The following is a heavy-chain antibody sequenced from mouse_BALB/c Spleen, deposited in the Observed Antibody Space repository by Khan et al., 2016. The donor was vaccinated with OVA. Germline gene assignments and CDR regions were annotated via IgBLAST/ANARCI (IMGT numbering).Heavy chain of an antibody. CDR2: INPSNGRT. J-gene: IGHJ2*01. D-gene: IGHD2-1*01. CDR1: GYTLTSYW. Sequence: QVQLQQSGAELVNPGASVNLSCKASGYTLTSYWMHWVKQRPGQGLEWIGEINPSNGRTNYNEKFKSKAKLTVDKSSSPAYMQLSSPTAEDSAVYYCARLLINVDYWGQGTTLTVSS. V-gene: IGHV1S81*02. CDR3: ARLLINVDY.